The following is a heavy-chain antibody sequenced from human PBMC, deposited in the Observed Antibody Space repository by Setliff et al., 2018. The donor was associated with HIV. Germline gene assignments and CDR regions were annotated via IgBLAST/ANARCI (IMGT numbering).Heavy chain of an antibody. CDR3: ARDDRCSGDTCYYY. CDR1: GDSVNDRSYF. Sequence: SETLSLTCTVSGDSVNDRSYFWGWIRQPPGKGLEWIGTFYYNGDSRYNPSLKSRVTISVDTSKNQFSLRLTSVAATDTAVYYCARDDRCSGDTCYYYWGQGALVTVSS. J-gene: IGHJ4*02. D-gene: IGHD2-15*01. CDR2: FYYNGDS. V-gene: IGHV4-39*02.